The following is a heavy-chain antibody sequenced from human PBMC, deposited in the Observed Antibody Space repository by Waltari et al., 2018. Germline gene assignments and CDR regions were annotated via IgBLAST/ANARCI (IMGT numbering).Heavy chain of an antibody. J-gene: IGHJ4*02. Sequence: EVQLVESGGDLLQPGGSLRLSCAASGFAFSSHAMSWVRQAPGKGLEWVSSISAGGGATFSADSVKGRFTISRDNSRNTLFLQMNSPGADDTAIYFCAKWSEANKSAFDYWGQGTLVTVSS. CDR2: ISAGGGAT. V-gene: IGHV3-23*04. CDR1: GFAFSSHA. D-gene: IGHD2-8*01. CDR3: AKWSEANKSAFDY.